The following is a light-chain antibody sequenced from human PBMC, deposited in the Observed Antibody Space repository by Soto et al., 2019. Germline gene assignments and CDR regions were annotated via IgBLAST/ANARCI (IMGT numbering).Light chain of an antibody. CDR3: SSYISISTYV. CDR2: EVS. Sequence: QSALTQPASVSGSPGQSITISCTGTSSDLGAYNFVSWYQHHPGKVPKLMIYEVSNRPSGVSNRFSGSKSGNTASLTISGLQAEDEADYYCSSYISISTYVFGTGTKVTVL. CDR1: SSDLGAYNF. J-gene: IGLJ1*01. V-gene: IGLV2-14*01.